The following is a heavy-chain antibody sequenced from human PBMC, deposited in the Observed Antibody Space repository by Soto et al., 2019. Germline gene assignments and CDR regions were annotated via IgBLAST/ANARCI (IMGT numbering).Heavy chain of an antibody. D-gene: IGHD4-4*01. CDR2: IIPIFGTA. CDR3: ARNPYSNYYYYGMDV. Sequence: SVKVSCKASGGTFSSYAISWVRQAPGQGLEWMGGIIPIFGTANYAQKFRGRVTVTADESTSTAYMELSSLRSEDTAVYYCARNPYSNYYYYGMDVWGQGTTVTVSS. J-gene: IGHJ6*02. CDR1: GGTFSSYA. V-gene: IGHV1-69*13.